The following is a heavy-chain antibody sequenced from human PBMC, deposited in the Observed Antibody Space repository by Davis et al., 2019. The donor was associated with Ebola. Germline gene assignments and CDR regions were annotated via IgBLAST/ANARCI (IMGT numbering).Heavy chain of an antibody. V-gene: IGHV1-2*04. Sequence: AASVKVSCKASGYTFTGYYMHWVRQAPGQGLEWMGWINPSSGGTNYAQKFQGWVTMTRDTSISTAYMDVSRLTSDDTAVYYCARGCRATVLMGEWYLDLWGRGTLVTVSS. CDR1: GYTFTGYY. J-gene: IGHJ2*01. CDR2: INPSSGGT. D-gene: IGHD3-16*01. CDR3: ARGCRATVLMGEWYLDL.